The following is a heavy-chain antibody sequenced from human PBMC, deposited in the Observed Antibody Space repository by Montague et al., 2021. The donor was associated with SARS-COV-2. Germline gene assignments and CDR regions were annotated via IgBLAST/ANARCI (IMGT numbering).Heavy chain of an antibody. CDR3: ARGVSYYDFWSGYDYGMDV. D-gene: IGHD3-3*01. Sequence: SETLSLTCSVSGGSISSDYWSWIRQSPGKGLEWIGYIYYRGTTNYNPSLKSRVTFSVDTSKNQFSLKLISATAADTAVYYCARGVSYYDFWSGYDYGMDVWGQGTTVTVSS. J-gene: IGHJ6*02. CDR1: GGSISSDY. CDR2: IYYRGTT. V-gene: IGHV4-59*01.